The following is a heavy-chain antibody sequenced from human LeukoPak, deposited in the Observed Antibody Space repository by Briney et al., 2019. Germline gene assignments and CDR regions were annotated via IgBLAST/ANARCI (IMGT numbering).Heavy chain of an antibody. J-gene: IGHJ6*02. CDR2: ISSSSSYI. D-gene: IGHD5-12*01. CDR3: ARVGGYDPYYYYGMDV. Sequence: GGSLRLSCAASGFTFSSYSMNWVRQAPGKGLEWVSSISSSSSYIYYADSVKGRFTISRDNAKHSLYLQMNSLRAEDTAVYYCARVGGYDPYYYYGMDVWGQGTTVTVSS. V-gene: IGHV3-21*01. CDR1: GFTFSSYS.